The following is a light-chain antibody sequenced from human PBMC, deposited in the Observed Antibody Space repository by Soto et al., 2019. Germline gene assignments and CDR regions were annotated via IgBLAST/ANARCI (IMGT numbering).Light chain of an antibody. V-gene: IGKV3-11*01. J-gene: IGKJ4*01. CDR2: DTS. CDR1: QSVGSY. CDR3: QQRSNWPPFT. Sequence: EIVLTQSPATLSLSPGERATLSCRASQSVGSYLGWYQQKPGQAPRLLIYDTSNRATGIPARFSGSGSATDFTLTISSLEPEDSAVYYCQQRSNWPPFTFGGGTKVDIK.